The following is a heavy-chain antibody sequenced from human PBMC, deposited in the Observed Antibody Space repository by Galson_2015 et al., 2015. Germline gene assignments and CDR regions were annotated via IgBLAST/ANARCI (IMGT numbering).Heavy chain of an antibody. V-gene: IGHV3-11*01. CDR1: GFTFSDYH. CDR3: ARNSYRPDY. CDR2: ISGSGKTV. Sequence: SLRLSCAASGFTFSDYHMNWIRQAPGKGLEWVSYISGSGKTVYYADSVKGRFTISRDNAKNSLYLQMSSLRAVDTAVYYCARNSYRPDYWGQRTPVAVSS. J-gene: IGHJ4*02. D-gene: IGHD5-18*01.